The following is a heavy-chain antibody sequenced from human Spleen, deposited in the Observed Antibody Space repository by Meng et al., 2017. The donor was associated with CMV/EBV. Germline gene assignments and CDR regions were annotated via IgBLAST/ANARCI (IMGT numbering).Heavy chain of an antibody. J-gene: IGHJ4*02. CDR2: INPNSGGT. D-gene: IGHD2-2*01. CDR3: ARGSRPVPAAALDY. V-gene: IGHV1-2*02. CDR1: GYTFTGYY. Sequence: SGYTFTGYYMHWVRQAPGQGLEWMGWINPNSGGTNYAQKFQGRVTMTRDTSINTAYLELSRLKSDDPAVYYCARGSRPVPAAALDYWGQGTLVTVSS.